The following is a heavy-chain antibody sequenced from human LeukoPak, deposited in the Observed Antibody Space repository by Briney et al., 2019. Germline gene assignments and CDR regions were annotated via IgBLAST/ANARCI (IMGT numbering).Heavy chain of an antibody. J-gene: IGHJ4*02. Sequence: GGSLRLSCAASGFTFSSYAMSWVRQAPGKGLEWVSAISGGGDNTLHADSVKGRFTISRDNSKNTLYLQMNSLRAEDTAVYFCAKKFTLVRGGRVDYWGQGTLVTVSS. CDR3: AKKFTLVRGGRVDY. D-gene: IGHD3-10*01. V-gene: IGHV3-23*01. CDR1: GFTFSSYA. CDR2: ISGGGDNT.